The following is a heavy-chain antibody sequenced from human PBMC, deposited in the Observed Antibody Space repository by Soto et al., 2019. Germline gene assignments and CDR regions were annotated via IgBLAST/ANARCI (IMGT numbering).Heavy chain of an antibody. Sequence: PSETLSLTCAVYGGSFSGYYWGWIRQPPGKGLEWIGSVYYSGSTYYDPSLKSRVTISADESISTAYLQWNSLKASDTAMYYCARGTARSYTVMVYFDYWGQGTLVTVSS. CDR2: VYYSGST. J-gene: IGHJ4*02. D-gene: IGHD5-18*01. CDR1: GGSFSGYY. V-gene: IGHV4-34*01. CDR3: ARGTARSYTVMVYFDY.